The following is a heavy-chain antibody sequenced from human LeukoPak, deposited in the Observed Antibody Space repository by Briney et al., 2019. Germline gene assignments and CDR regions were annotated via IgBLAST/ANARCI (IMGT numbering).Heavy chain of an antibody. D-gene: IGHD4-17*01. CDR1: GFTLSTYW. J-gene: IGHJ4*02. Sequence: GGSLRLSCVASGFTLSTYWMHWVRQAPGKGLVWVSRINSDGSATSYADSVMVRFTISRDSAKNTLYLQMNSLRPEDTAVYYCARPADYGDFEYWGQGTLVTVSS. V-gene: IGHV3-74*01. CDR3: ARPADYGDFEY. CDR2: INSDGSAT.